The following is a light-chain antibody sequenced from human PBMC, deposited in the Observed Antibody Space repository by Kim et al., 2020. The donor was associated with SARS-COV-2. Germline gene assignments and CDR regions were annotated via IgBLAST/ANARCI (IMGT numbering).Light chain of an antibody. J-gene: IGLJ2*01. CDR1: ALPKQY. Sequence: PGLTARITCSGDALPKQYAYWYQQKPGQAPVLVIYKDSERPSGIPERFSGSSSGTTVTLTISGVQAEDEADYYCQSADSSGTYVVFGGGTQLTVL. V-gene: IGLV3-25*03. CDR2: KDS. CDR3: QSADSSGTYVV.